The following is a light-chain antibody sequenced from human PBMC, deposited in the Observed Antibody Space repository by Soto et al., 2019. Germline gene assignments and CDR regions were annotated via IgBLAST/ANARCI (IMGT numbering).Light chain of an antibody. CDR1: SSNIGGNS. CDR3: GSWDSSLSAYV. Sequence: GLTQPPSVSAAPGQKVTISCSGSSSNIGGNSVSWYQQLPGTAPKLLIYDDNKRPSGIPDRFSGSKSGTSATLGITGFQTGDEADYYRGSWDSSLSAYVFGTGTKVTVL. CDR2: DDN. V-gene: IGLV1-51*01. J-gene: IGLJ1*01.